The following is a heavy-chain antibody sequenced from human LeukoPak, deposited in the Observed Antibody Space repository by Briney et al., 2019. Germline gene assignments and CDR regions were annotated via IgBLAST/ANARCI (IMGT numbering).Heavy chain of an antibody. CDR3: ARGRWAPFDC. J-gene: IGHJ4*02. Sequence: GGSLRLSCAASGFTSSDYWMHWVRQAPGKGLEWVANIKQDGSEKNYVASVKGRFTISRDNAKNSLYLQMNSLRAEDTALYYCARGRWAPFDCWGQGTLVTVSS. CDR2: IKQDGSEK. V-gene: IGHV3-7*01. CDR1: GFTSSDYW. D-gene: IGHD6-13*01.